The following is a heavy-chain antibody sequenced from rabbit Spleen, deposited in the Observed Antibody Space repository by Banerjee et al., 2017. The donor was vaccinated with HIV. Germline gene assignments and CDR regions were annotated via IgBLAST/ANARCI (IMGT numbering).Heavy chain of an antibody. Sequence: LLKAAGGGVVQPGGSLQICTKASVSILSSDYMNWVRQAPGKGLEWIGSIDPVFGIPYCATWVNGRFSISRENALTTVVLKMTSVAAADSATACCARDGAASSYLALWGPGTLVTVS. CDR1: VSILSSDY. CDR2: IDPVFGIP. V-gene: IGHV1S7*01. CDR3: ARDGAASSYLAL. J-gene: IGHJ4*01. D-gene: IGHD8-1*01.